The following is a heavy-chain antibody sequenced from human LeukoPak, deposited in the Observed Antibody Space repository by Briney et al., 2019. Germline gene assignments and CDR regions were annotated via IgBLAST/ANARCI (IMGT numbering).Heavy chain of an antibody. D-gene: IGHD5-12*01. CDR2: ISSSGSTI. J-gene: IGHJ4*02. CDR3: ARAGWLRFFDY. V-gene: IGHV3-48*03. Sequence: GGSLRLSCAASGFTFSSYEMNWVRQAPGKGLEWVSYISSSGSTIYYADPVKGRFTISRDNAKNSLYLQMNSLRAEDTAVYYCARAGWLRFFDYWGQGTLVTVSS. CDR1: GFTFSSYE.